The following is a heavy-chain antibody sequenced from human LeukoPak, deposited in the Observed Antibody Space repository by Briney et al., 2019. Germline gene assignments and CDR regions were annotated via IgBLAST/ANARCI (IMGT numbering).Heavy chain of an antibody. CDR1: GASIISTTW. V-gene: IGHV4-4*02. CDR2: IYHNGNT. Sequence: SETLSLTCGVSGASIISTTWWSWVRQPPGKGLQWIGEIYHNGNTNYNPSLKSRVTISVDRSKNQFSLKLTSLTAADTAVYFCARGPIETGNGHIPYGSWGQGALVTVSS. J-gene: IGHJ4*02. D-gene: IGHD3-10*01. CDR3: ARGPIETGNGHIPYGS.